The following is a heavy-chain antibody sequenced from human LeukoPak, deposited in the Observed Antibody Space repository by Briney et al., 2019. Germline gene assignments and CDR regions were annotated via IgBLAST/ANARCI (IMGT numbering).Heavy chain of an antibody. D-gene: IGHD2-2*01. Sequence: GGSLRLSCVGSGYSFDEYAMHRVRQAPGKGLEWVSGINWKSDKIGYADSVKGRFTISRDNSKNSLYLQMNSLRVEDTALYYCAKDRYCTSSSCPIDYWGQGTMVTVSS. CDR1: GYSFDEYA. CDR3: AKDRYCTSSSCPIDY. J-gene: IGHJ4*02. CDR2: INWKSDKI. V-gene: IGHV3-9*01.